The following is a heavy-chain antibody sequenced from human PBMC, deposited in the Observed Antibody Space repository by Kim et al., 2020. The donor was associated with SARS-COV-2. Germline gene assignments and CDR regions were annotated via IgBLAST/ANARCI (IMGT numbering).Heavy chain of an antibody. CDR3: TRLRAGVMVFDS. V-gene: IGHV5-51*01. CDR2: FYPDDSDI. J-gene: IGHJ4*02. Sequence: GESLKISCKGLGYTFSNYWIGWVRQTPGKGLEWMGIFYPDDSDIRYNPSFQGQITVSADKSFSTAYLQWNSLKASDTAIYYCTRLRAGVMVFDSWGQGTLVTVSS. CDR1: GYTFSNYW. D-gene: IGHD3-16*02.